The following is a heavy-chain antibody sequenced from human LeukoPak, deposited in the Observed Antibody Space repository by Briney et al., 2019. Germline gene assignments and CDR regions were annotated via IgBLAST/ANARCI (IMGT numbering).Heavy chain of an antibody. CDR1: GGSISSADYC. V-gene: IGHV4-30-4*01. Sequence: SETLSLTCTVSGGSISSADYCWTWIRQPPGKGLEWIGNICYSGSTYYIPSLKSRLTISVDTSMNQFSQKLSSVTAADTAVYYCAAIRRGSGNYSIDYWGQGTLVTVSS. CDR3: AAIRRGSGNYSIDY. J-gene: IGHJ4*02. CDR2: ICYSGST. D-gene: IGHD3-10*01.